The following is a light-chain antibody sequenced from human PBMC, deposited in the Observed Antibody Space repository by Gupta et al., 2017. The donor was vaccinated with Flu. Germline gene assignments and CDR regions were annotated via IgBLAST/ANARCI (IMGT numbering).Light chain of an antibody. J-gene: IGKJ3*01. CDR1: QNIDTH. CDR2: AAS. Sequence: DIQMTQSPSSLSASPGDRVTITCRASQNIDTHLNWYRQKPGKAPELLIYAASTLQSGIPSRFSGGGSGTDFTLTISKLQPEDSATYFCQQTYVYPRSFGPGTXMEIQ. V-gene: IGKV1-39*01. CDR3: QQTYVYPRS.